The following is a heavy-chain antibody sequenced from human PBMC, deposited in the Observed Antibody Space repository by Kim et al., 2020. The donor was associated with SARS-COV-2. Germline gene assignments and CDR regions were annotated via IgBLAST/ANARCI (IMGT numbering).Heavy chain of an antibody. CDR3: ASPGRDYDCWSGYPFDY. Sequence: QGRVTITADESTSTAYMELSSLRSEDTAVYYCASPGRDYDCWSGYPFDYWGQGTLVTVSS. D-gene: IGHD3-3*01. J-gene: IGHJ4*02. V-gene: IGHV1-69*01.